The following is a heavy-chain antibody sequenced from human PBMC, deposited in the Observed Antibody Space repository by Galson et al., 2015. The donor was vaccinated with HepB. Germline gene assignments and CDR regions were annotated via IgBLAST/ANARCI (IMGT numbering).Heavy chain of an antibody. J-gene: IGHJ4*02. V-gene: IGHV3-23*01. CDR1: GFTFSNYA. CDR3: AKGRKWELPLDY. Sequence: SLRLSCAASGFTFSNYAMSWVRQAPGERLEWVSAISDSTYKTYYADSVKGRFTISRDNSKNTLYLQMNSLRGEDTAVYFCAKGRKWELPLDYWGQGTLVSASS. CDR2: ISDSTYKT. D-gene: IGHD4-23*01.